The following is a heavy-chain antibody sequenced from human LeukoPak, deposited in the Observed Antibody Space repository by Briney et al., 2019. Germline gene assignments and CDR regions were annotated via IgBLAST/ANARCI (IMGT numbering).Heavy chain of an antibody. CDR3: AKDLRSGSGSYQYFDY. Sequence: PGGSLRLSCAASGFTFSSYWMNWVRQAPGKGLEWVANIKQNGSEKYYVDSVKGRFTISRDNAKNSLDLQMNSLRAEDTAVYYCAKDLRSGSGSYQYFDYWGQGTLVTVSS. J-gene: IGHJ4*02. D-gene: IGHD3-10*01. CDR2: IKQNGSEK. V-gene: IGHV3-7*03. CDR1: GFTFSSYW.